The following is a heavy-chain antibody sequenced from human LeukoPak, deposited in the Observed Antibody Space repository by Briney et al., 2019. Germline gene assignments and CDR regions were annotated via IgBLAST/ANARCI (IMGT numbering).Heavy chain of an antibody. J-gene: IGHJ4*02. D-gene: IGHD2-21*02. V-gene: IGHV4-59*01. CDR3: ARVIPGAVVTAHYFDY. CDR1: GGSISSYY. CDR2: IYYSGST. Sequence: SETLSLTCTVSGGSISSYYWSWIRQPPGKGLEWLGYIYYSGSTNYNPSLKSRVTISVDTSKNQFSLKLSSVTAADTAVYYCARVIPGAVVTAHYFDYWGQGTLVTVSS.